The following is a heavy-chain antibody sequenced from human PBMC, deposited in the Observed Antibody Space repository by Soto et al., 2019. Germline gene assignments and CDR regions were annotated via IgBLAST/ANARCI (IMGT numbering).Heavy chain of an antibody. V-gene: IGHV1-3*01. Sequence: GASVKVSCKASGYTFTSYAMHWVRQAPGQRLEWMGWINAGNGNTKYSQKFQGRVTITRDTSASTAYMELSSLRSEDTAVYYCARDRVVVAAAYYYYYGMDVWGQGTTVT. CDR3: ARDRVVVAAAYYYYYGMDV. J-gene: IGHJ6*02. CDR1: GYTFTSYA. D-gene: IGHD2-15*01. CDR2: INAGNGNT.